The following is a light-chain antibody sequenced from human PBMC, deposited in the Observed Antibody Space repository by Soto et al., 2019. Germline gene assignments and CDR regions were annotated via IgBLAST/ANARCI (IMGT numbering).Light chain of an antibody. Sequence: EIVMTQSPATVPVSPGERVTLSCRASQSVSIDLAWYQQKPGQAPRLLIYAASSRATGIPDRISGSGSGTDFTLTISRLEPEDFAVYYCQQYGSSPRTFGQGTRLEIK. CDR2: AAS. V-gene: IGKV3-20*01. CDR3: QQYGSSPRT. J-gene: IGKJ5*01. CDR1: QSVSID.